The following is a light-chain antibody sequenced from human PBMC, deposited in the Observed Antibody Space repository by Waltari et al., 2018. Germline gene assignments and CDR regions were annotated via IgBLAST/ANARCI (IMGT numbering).Light chain of an antibody. J-gene: IGLJ3*02. CDR3: QTWGTGTWV. CDR2: VNNDGSH. Sequence: QLVLTQSPSASASLGASVKLSCTLSSGHSFYPIAWHQQQPEKGPPFLMKVNNDGSHMKGDGIPDRFSGSSSGAERYLTISSLQSEDEADYYCQTWGTGTWVFGGGTKLTVL. CDR1: SGHSFYP. V-gene: IGLV4-69*01.